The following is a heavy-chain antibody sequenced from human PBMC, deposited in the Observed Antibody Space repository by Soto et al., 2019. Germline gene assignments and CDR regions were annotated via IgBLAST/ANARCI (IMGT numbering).Heavy chain of an antibody. D-gene: IGHD3-3*01. CDR2: IYYSGST. Sequence: QVQLQESGPGLVKPSQTLSLTCTVSGGSISGGDYYWSWIRQPPGKGLEWIGYIYYSGSTYYNPSLKSRVTISVDTSKNQFSLKLSSVTAADTAVYYCARAPAGFWSGGNWFDPWGQGTLVTVSS. J-gene: IGHJ5*02. V-gene: IGHV4-30-4*01. CDR1: GGSISGGDYY. CDR3: ARAPAGFWSGGNWFDP.